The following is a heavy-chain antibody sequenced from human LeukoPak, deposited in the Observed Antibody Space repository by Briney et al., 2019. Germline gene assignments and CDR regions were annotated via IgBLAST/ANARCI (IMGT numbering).Heavy chain of an antibody. J-gene: IGHJ4*02. Sequence: ASVKVSCKASGYTFTGYYMHWVRQAPGQGLEWMGWINPNSGGTNYAQKFQGRVTMTRDTSISTAYMELRSLRSDDTAVYYCARGGGAYSSSSWVAYFDYWGQGTLVTVSS. D-gene: IGHD6-6*01. CDR3: ARGGGAYSSSSWVAYFDY. V-gene: IGHV1-2*02. CDR1: GYTFTGYY. CDR2: INPNSGGT.